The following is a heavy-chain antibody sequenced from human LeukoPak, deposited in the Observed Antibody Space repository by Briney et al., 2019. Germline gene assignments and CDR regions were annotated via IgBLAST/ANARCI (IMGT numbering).Heavy chain of an antibody. J-gene: IGHJ4*02. V-gene: IGHV1-18*04. CDR3: ARDTYDSSGYYYVLLDY. Sequence: SVKVSFKASGYTFTGYYMHWVRQAPGQGPERMGWISAHNGNTNNAQNLQGRDTMTTDTSTSTAYIELSSPRSDDTAVYYCARDTYDSSGYYYVLLDYWGQGTLVTVSS. CDR2: ISAHNGNT. CDR1: GYTFTGYY. D-gene: IGHD3-22*01.